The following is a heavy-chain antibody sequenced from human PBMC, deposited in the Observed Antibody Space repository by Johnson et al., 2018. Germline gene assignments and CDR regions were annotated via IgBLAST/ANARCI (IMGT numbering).Heavy chain of an antibody. Sequence: VQLVQSGGGLVQXGRSLRLXCAASGFTFDDYAMHWVRQAPGKGLEWVTGISWNSGTIAYADSVKGRFTISRDNSESTVFLQMNSLRVDDTAVYYCATDDGTTIFGYWGQGTLVTVSS. CDR3: ATDDGTTIFGY. J-gene: IGHJ4*02. CDR1: GFTFDDYA. D-gene: IGHD1-7*01. V-gene: IGHV3-9*01. CDR2: ISWNSGTI.